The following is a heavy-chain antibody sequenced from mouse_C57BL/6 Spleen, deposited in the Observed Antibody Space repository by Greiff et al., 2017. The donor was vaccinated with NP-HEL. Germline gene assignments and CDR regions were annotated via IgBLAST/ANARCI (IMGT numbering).Heavy chain of an antibody. CDR1: GYTFTSYW. J-gene: IGHJ4*01. CDR3: ASPYYGNYEGAMDY. Sequence: QVQLKQPGAELVKPGASVKLSCKASGYTFTSYWMHWVKQRPGQGLEWIGMIHPNSGSTNYNEKFKSKATLTVDKSSSTAYMQLSSLTSEDSAVYYCASPYYGNYEGAMDYWGQGTSVTVSS. V-gene: IGHV1-64*01. D-gene: IGHD2-10*01. CDR2: IHPNSGST.